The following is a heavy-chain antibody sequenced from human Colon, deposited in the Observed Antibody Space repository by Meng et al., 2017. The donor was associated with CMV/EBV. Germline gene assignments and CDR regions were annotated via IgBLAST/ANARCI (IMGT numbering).Heavy chain of an antibody. Sequence: LPVQSETEVKIPGALVNHSFNTLSYPLTSNHLHWVRQAPRQGLEWMGCIYPHDGGTYFAQKFQDRVTLTRDTSITTAYMELSGLTSDDTAIYYCVRESWYFDFWGEGTLVTVSS. CDR3: VRESWYFDF. V-gene: IGHV1-2*02. CDR1: SYPLTSNH. CDR2: IYPHDGGT. D-gene: IGHD6-13*01. J-gene: IGHJ4*02.